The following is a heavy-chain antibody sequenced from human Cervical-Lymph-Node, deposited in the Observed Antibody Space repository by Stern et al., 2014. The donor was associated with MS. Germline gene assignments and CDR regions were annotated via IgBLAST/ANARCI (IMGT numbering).Heavy chain of an antibody. J-gene: IGHJ3*02. Sequence: VQLVESGGGVVQPGRSLRLSCAASGFTFSSYGMHWVRQAPGKGLEWVAVIWYDGSNEYYADSVKGRFTISRDNSKNTLYLQMNSLRAEDTAVYYCARDEAFDIWGQGTMVTVSS. V-gene: IGHV3-33*01. CDR3: ARDEAFDI. CDR1: GFTFSSYG. CDR2: IWYDGSNE.